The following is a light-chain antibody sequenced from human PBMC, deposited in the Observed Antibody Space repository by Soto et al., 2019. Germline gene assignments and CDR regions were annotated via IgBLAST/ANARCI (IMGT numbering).Light chain of an antibody. Sequence: QSALTQPASVSGSPGQSITISCTGTSRDVGSYNLVSWYQQHPGNAPKFIIYEGTKRPSGVSYRFSGSKSGNTASLTISGLQEEDEGDYHCCSFAGSSTYVFGTGTKLTVL. CDR1: SRDVGSYNL. CDR2: EGT. CDR3: CSFAGSSTYV. J-gene: IGLJ1*01. V-gene: IGLV2-23*01.